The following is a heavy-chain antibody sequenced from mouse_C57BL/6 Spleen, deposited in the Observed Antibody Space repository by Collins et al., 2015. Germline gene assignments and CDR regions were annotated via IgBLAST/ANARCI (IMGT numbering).Heavy chain of an antibody. CDR1: GLNFNTYA. V-gene: IGHV10-1*01. CDR2: IRSKSNSYAT. J-gene: IGHJ4*01. Sequence: CTASGLNFNTYAMNWVRQAPGKGLEWVARIRSKSNSYATYYADSVKDRFTISRDDSESMLYLQMTNLKTEDTAIYYCVMGPYWGQGTSVTVSS. CDR3: VMGPY.